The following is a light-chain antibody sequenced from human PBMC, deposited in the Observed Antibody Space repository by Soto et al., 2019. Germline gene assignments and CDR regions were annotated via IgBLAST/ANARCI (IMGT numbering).Light chain of an antibody. CDR3: QQRSTWPPT. CDR2: GAS. Sequence: TQSPATLSASPGERVTLSCRASQSVASSVAWYQQKPGQAPRLLIYGASSRATGIPDRFSGSGSGTDFTLTISSLAPEDSAVYYCQQRSTWPPTFGQGTKVDIK. CDR1: QSVASS. J-gene: IGKJ1*01. V-gene: IGKV3-11*01.